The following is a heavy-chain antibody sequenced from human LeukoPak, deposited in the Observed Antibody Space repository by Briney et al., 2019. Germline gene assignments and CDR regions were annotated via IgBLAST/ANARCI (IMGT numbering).Heavy chain of an antibody. D-gene: IGHD5-18*01. CDR2: VNSDGSST. Sequence: GGSLRLSCAVSGFTFSSYWMHWVRQAPGKGLVWVSRVNSDGSSTTYADSVKGRFTISRDNAKNTLYLQMNSLRAEDTAVYYCGRIKGYIYDYWARETRVTFSS. V-gene: IGHV3-74*01. CDR1: GFTFSSYW. J-gene: IGHJ4*02. CDR3: GRIKGYIYDY.